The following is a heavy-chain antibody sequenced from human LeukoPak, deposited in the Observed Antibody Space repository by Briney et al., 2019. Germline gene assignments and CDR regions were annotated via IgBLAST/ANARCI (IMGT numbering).Heavy chain of an antibody. CDR2: IVHDGNNK. J-gene: IGHJ4*02. CDR1: GFTFNSYG. CDR3: AKATLRTTVVKGVLDY. D-gene: IGHD4-23*01. Sequence: GGSLRLSCAASGFTFNSYGMHWVRQAPGKGLEWVAVIVHDGNNKYYADSVKGRFTISRDNSKNTLYLQMNSLRAEDTAVYYCAKATLRTTVVKGVLDYWGQGTLVTVSS. V-gene: IGHV3-30*18.